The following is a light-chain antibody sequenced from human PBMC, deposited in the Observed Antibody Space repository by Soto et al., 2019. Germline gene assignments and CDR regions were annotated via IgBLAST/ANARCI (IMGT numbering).Light chain of an antibody. J-gene: IGLJ3*02. Sequence: QSVLTQPPSASGSPGQSVTISCTGTSSDVGGYNYVSWYQQHPGKAPKLMIYGVTNRPSGVPDRFSGSKSGNTASLTVSGLQAEDEADYYCTSYAGSNNLVFAGGTKVTVL. CDR3: TSYAGSNNLV. V-gene: IGLV2-8*01. CDR1: SSDVGGYNY. CDR2: GVT.